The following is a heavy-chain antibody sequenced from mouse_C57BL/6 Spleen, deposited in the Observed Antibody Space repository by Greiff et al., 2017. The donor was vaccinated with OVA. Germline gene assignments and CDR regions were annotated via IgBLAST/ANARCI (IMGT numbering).Heavy chain of an antibody. D-gene: IGHD1-1*01. CDR3: AIGVTTVVATDYWYFDV. V-gene: IGHV1-55*01. CDR1: GYTFTSYG. Sequence: VQLQQSGAELVKPGASVKLSCKASGYTFTSYGITWVKQRPGQGLEWIGDIYPGSGSTNYNEKFKSKATLTVDTSSSTAYMQLSSLPSEDSAVYYCAIGVTTVVATDYWYFDVWGTGTTVTVSS. J-gene: IGHJ1*03. CDR2: IYPGSGST.